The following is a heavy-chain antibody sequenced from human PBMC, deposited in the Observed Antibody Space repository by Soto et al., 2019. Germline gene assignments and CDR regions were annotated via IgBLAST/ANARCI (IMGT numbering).Heavy chain of an antibody. CDR3: ARDQAGVVWFGERVDFDY. D-gene: IGHD3-10*01. Sequence: QVQLVQSGAEVKKPGASVKVSCKASGYTFTSYGISWVRQAPGQGLEWMGWISAYNGNTNYAQKLQGRVTMTTGTSTSKAYMELMSLRSDDTAVDYCARDQAGVVWFGERVDFDYWGQGTLVTVSS. V-gene: IGHV1-18*01. CDR1: GYTFTSYG. CDR2: ISAYNGNT. J-gene: IGHJ4*02.